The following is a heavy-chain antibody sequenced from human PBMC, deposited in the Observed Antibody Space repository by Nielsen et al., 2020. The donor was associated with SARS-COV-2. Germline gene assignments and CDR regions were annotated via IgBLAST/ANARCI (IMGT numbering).Heavy chain of an antibody. D-gene: IGHD5-18*01. Sequence: GGSLRLSCGASGFTFSNYGMYWFRQAPGKGLEWVAVISYDGSNKYYADSVKGRFTISRDNSKNTLYLQMNSLRAEDTAVYYCARGPLDTAMEKGGFDYWGQGTLVTVSS. V-gene: IGHV3-30*19. CDR1: GFTFSNYG. CDR3: ARGPLDTAMEKGGFDY. CDR2: ISYDGSNK. J-gene: IGHJ4*02.